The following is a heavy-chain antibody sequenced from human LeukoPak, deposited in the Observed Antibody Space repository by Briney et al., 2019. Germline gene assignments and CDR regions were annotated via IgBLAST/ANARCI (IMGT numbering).Heavy chain of an antibody. CDR3: ARQYYDIWSGYYTADYYFDY. Sequence: GGSLRLSCAASGFTFSSYWMSWVRQAPGKGLEWVANIKQDGSEKYYVDSVKGRFTISRDNAKNSLYLELHSLRAEDTAVYYCARQYYDIWSGYYTADYYFDYWGQGTLVTVSS. CDR2: IKQDGSEK. V-gene: IGHV3-7*01. CDR1: GFTFSSYW. J-gene: IGHJ4*02. D-gene: IGHD3-3*01.